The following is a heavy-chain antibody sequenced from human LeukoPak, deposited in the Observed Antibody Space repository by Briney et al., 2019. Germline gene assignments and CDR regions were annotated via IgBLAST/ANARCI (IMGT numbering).Heavy chain of an antibody. Sequence: SETLSLTCTVSGGSISSSSYCWGWLPQPPGKELEWIRSIYYSGNTYYNPSLKSRVTISVDTSKNQFSLKLSSVNAADTAVYYCARLQRAITMVRGVIDYWGQGTLVTVSS. CDR1: GGSISSSSYC. CDR3: ARLQRAITMVRGVIDY. D-gene: IGHD3-10*01. V-gene: IGHV4-39*01. CDR2: IYYSGNT. J-gene: IGHJ4*02.